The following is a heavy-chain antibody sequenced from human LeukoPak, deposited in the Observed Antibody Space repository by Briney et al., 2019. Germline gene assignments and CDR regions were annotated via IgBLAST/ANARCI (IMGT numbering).Heavy chain of an antibody. V-gene: IGHV4-31*03. Sequence: SQTLSLTCTVSGGSINSGGYYWSWIRQHPGKGLEWIGYIYYSGSTYYNPSLKSRVTVSVDTSKNQFSLKLSSVTAADTAVYYCARSRVRAAAGTHHHVWFDPWGQGTLVTVSS. CDR1: GGSINSGGYY. D-gene: IGHD6-13*01. CDR3: ARSRVRAAAGTHHHVWFDP. J-gene: IGHJ5*02. CDR2: IYYSGST.